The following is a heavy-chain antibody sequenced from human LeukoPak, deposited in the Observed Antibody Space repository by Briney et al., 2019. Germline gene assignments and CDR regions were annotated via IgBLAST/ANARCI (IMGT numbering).Heavy chain of an antibody. CDR1: GGSFSGYY. D-gene: IGHD1-7*01. V-gene: IGHV4-34*01. Sequence: SETLSLTCAVYGGSFSGYYWSWIRQPPGKGLEWIGEINHSGSTNYNPSLKSRVTISVDTSKNQFSLKLSSVTAADTAVYYCARGHITGTIGCWGQGTLVTVSS. CDR3: ARGHITGTIGC. J-gene: IGHJ4*02. CDR2: INHSGST.